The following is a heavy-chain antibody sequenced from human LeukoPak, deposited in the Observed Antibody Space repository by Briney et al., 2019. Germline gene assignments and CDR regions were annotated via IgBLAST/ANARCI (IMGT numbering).Heavy chain of an antibody. CDR1: GFIFNNYI. Sequence: PGGSLRLSCAVSGFIFNNYIMNWVRQAPGKGLEWVSSITGSGSFVYYVDSVKGRFTISRDNAKNSLFMQMNSLRAEDTAVYYCARDSSGPWFDPWGQGTLVTVSS. CDR3: ARDSSGPWFDP. V-gene: IGHV3-21*01. D-gene: IGHD6-6*01. CDR2: ITGSGSFV. J-gene: IGHJ5*02.